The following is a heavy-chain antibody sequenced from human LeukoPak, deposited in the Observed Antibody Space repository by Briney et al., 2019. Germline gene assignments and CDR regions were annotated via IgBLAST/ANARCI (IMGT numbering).Heavy chain of an antibody. CDR2: IWYDGSNK. CDR1: GFTFSSYA. J-gene: IGHJ4*02. V-gene: IGHV3-33*06. CDR3: AKGSTGYDFWSGYYSPFDD. Sequence: PGGSLRLSCAASGFTFSSYAIHWVRQAPGKGLEWVAVIWYDGSNKYYTDSVKGRFTISRDNSEKTLYLQLNSLRAEDTAMYYCAKGSTGYDFWSGYYSPFDDWGQGTLVTVS. D-gene: IGHD3-3*01.